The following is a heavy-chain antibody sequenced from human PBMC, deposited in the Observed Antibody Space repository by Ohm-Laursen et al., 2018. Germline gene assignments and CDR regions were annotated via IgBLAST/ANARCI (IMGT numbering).Heavy chain of an antibody. CDR1: GFTFSSYW. J-gene: IGHJ6*02. V-gene: IGHV3-7*01. Sequence: SLRLSCAASGFTFSSYWMTWVRQTPGKGLEWVANIKHDGNEKSYVDSVKGRFSISRDNTKNSLYLQMNSLRAEDTAVYYCAREWYTNDWSYSQYYYYTLDVWGQGTTVTVSS. CDR3: AREWYTNDWSYSQYYYYTLDV. CDR2: IKHDGNEK. D-gene: IGHD3-9*01.